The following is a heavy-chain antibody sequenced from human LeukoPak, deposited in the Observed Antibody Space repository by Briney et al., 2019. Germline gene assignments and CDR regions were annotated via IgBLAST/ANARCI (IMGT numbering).Heavy chain of an antibody. CDR1: GGTFSSYA. D-gene: IGHD6-6*01. J-gene: IGHJ5*02. CDR2: IIPILGIA. CDR3: ARGEALAARPNNWFDP. V-gene: IGHV1-69*04. Sequence: SVKVSCKASGGTFSSYAINWVRQAPGQGLEWMGRIIPILGIANYAQKFQGRVTITADKSTSTAYMELGSLRSEDTAVYYCARGEALAARPNNWFDPWGQGTLVTVSS.